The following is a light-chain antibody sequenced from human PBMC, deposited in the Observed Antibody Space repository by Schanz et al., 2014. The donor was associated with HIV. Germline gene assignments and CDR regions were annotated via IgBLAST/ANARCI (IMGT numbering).Light chain of an antibody. CDR2: ATY. Sequence: QSVLTQPPSASGTPGQRVTISCSGSSSNIKMNAVNWYQHLPGMGPKLLIYATYNRPSGVPDRFSGSGSDTSASLAISGLQSEDEADYYCAGWDDSLKVWVFGGGTKPTVL. CDR3: AGWDDSLKVWV. J-gene: IGLJ3*02. CDR1: SSNIKMNA. V-gene: IGLV1-44*01.